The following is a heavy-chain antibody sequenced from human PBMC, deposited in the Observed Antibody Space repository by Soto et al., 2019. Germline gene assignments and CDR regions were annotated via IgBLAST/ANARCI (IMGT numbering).Heavy chain of an antibody. D-gene: IGHD7-27*01. Sequence: EVQLVESGGGLVQPGGSLTLSCAGSGFSFRSYWLHWVRQVPGKGLVWVSRINNDGNATNYADSVKSRFTISRDNSKKPLVLRMTGLRAEDTAGYYCARERWGLSGTWYASWAQGTVVNFAS. J-gene: IGHJ5*01. CDR1: GFSFRSYW. V-gene: IGHV3-74*01. CDR3: ARERWGLSGTWYAS. CDR2: INNDGNAT.